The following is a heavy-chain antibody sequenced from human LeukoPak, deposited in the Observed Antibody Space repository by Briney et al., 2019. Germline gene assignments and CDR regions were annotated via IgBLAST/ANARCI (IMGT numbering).Heavy chain of an antibody. V-gene: IGHV4-34*01. Sequence: SETLSLTCAVYVGSFSGYYWSWIRQPPGKGLEWIGEINHSGSTNYNPSLKSRVTISVDTSKNQFSLKLSSVTAADTAVYYCARGASCGGDCYWEDYYYYGTDVWGQGTTVTVSS. CDR1: VGSFSGYY. CDR2: INHSGST. J-gene: IGHJ6*02. CDR3: ARGASCGGDCYWEDYYYYGTDV. D-gene: IGHD2-21*02.